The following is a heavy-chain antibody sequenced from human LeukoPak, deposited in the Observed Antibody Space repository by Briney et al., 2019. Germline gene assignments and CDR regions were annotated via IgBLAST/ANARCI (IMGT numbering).Heavy chain of an antibody. Sequence: GGSLRLPCAASGFNFRGYAMSWVRQAPGKGLEWVSGITGSGDSTHYADSVKGRFTISRDNSKNTLFLQMNSLRAEDTAVYYCARNVGKAFDYWGQGTLVTVSS. CDR2: ITGSGDST. V-gene: IGHV3-23*01. J-gene: IGHJ4*02. CDR1: GFNFRGYA. CDR3: ARNVGKAFDY.